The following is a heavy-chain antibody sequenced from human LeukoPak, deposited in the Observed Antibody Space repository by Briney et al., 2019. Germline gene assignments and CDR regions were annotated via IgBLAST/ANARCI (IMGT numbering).Heavy chain of an antibody. J-gene: IGHJ5*02. CDR2: INTNTGNP. CDR1: GYTFITYG. CDR3: ARAYYSDGSGYRNWFDP. D-gene: IGHD3-22*01. V-gene: IGHV7-4-1*02. Sequence: ASVKVSCKASGYTFITYGLNWVGQAPGQGLEWMGWINTNTGNPSYAQGFTGRFVFSLDTSVNTAYLQISSLKAEDTAVYYCARAYYSDGSGYRNWFDPWGQGTLVTVSS.